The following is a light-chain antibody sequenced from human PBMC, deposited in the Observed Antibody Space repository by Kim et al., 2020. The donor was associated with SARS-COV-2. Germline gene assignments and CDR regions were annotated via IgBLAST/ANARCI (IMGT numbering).Light chain of an antibody. CDR2: DVS. Sequence: LALGYSATVTCRASECVSSYLAWYQQKPGQAPRLLIYDVSNRATGIPARFSGSGSGTDFTLTIRSLEPEDFAVYSCQQRSNWPYTFGQGTKLEIK. CDR3: QQRSNWPYT. J-gene: IGKJ2*01. CDR1: ECVSSY. V-gene: IGKV3-11*01.